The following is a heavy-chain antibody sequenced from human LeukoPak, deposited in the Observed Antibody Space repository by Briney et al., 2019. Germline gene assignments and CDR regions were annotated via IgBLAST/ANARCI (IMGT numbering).Heavy chain of an antibody. Sequence: SETLSLTCTVSGGSISSSSYYWGWIRQPPGKGLEWIGSIYYSGSTYYNPSLKSRVTISVDRSKNQFSLKLSSVTAADTAVYYCARSYYDFPEGWFDPWGQGTLVTVSS. CDR2: IYYSGST. V-gene: IGHV4-39*07. CDR1: GGSISSSSYY. CDR3: ARSYYDFPEGWFDP. D-gene: IGHD3-3*01. J-gene: IGHJ5*02.